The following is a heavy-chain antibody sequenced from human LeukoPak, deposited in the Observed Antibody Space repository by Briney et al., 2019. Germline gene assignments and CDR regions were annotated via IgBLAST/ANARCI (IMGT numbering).Heavy chain of an antibody. V-gene: IGHV4-59*01. CDR3: ARSDYGDNNWFDS. Sequence: SQTLSLTCTLSGGSLSIYSWGWIRHPPGKGLGWIGYIYYSGSTNYNHSLKSRVTISVDTSKNQFSLKLSSVAAADTAVYYCARSDYGDNNWFDSGGQGTLVTVS. D-gene: IGHD4-17*01. CDR1: GGSLSIYS. CDR2: IYYSGST. J-gene: IGHJ5*01.